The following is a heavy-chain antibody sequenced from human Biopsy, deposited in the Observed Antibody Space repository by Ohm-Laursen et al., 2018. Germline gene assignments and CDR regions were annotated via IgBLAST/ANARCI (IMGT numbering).Heavy chain of an antibody. CDR3: ARDVKRYCSGTSCYSGYFGMDV. Sequence: SETLSLTCTVSDGSISGYYWSWIRQPPGKGLEWIGDVYYSGTTNYNPSLKSRLTISVDTSKNQFSLNLNSVTAADTAVYFCARDVKRYCSGTSCYSGYFGMDVWGQGTTVAVS. CDR1: DGSISGYY. D-gene: IGHD2-2*01. V-gene: IGHV4-59*01. J-gene: IGHJ6*02. CDR2: VYYSGTT.